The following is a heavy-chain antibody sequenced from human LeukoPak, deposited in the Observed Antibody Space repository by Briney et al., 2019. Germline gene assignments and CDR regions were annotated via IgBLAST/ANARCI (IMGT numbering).Heavy chain of an antibody. Sequence: SETLSLTCTVSGGSISSYYWSWIRQPPEKGLEWIWYIDYSGSTYYNPSLKSRVTISVDTSKNQFSLKLSSVTAADTAVYYCARHRPNYYDSSGYPTPYFDYWGQGTLVTVSS. J-gene: IGHJ4*02. V-gene: IGHV4-59*08. CDR1: GGSISSYY. D-gene: IGHD3-22*01. CDR2: IDYSGST. CDR3: ARHRPNYYDSSGYPTPYFDY.